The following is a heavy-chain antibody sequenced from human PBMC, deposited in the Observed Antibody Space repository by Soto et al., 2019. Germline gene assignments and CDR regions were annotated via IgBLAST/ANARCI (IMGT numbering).Heavy chain of an antibody. V-gene: IGHV3-48*01. D-gene: IGHD3-22*01. Sequence: GGSLRLSSAASGFTFSTYGMNWVRQAPGKGLEWVSYISSSSSTIFYTDSVKGRFTVSRDNAKNSLYLQMNSLRAEDTAVYYCARPMYYYDSSGPPAYWGQGTLVTVSS. CDR2: ISSSSSTI. CDR1: GFTFSTYG. J-gene: IGHJ4*02. CDR3: ARPMYYYDSSGPPAY.